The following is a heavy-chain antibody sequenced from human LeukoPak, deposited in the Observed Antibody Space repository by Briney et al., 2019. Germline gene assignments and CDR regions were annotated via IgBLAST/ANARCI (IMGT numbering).Heavy chain of an antibody. J-gene: IGHJ4*02. Sequence: QPGGSLRLSCAASGFTFSGYAMSWVRQAPGKGLEWVSAISGSGGSTYYADSVKGRFTISRDNSTNTLYLQMNSLRAEDTAVYYCAKGAVAGLHFDYWGQGTLVTVSS. D-gene: IGHD6-19*01. CDR2: ISGSGGST. CDR1: GFTFSGYA. CDR3: AKGAVAGLHFDY. V-gene: IGHV3-23*01.